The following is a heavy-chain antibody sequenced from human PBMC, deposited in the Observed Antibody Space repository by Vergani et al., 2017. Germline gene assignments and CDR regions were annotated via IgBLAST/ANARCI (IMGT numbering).Heavy chain of an antibody. J-gene: IGHJ6*02. CDR2: IFSNDEK. CDR1: GFSLSNARMG. V-gene: IGHV2-26*01. CDR3: ARIPGRGYCTNGVCFDYYGMDV. D-gene: IGHD2-8*01. Sequence: QVTLKESGPVLVKPTETLTLTCTVSGFSLSNARMGVSWIRQPPGKALEWLAHIFSNDEKSYSTSLKSRLTISKDTSKSQVVLTMTNMDPVDTATYYCARIPGRGYCTNGVCFDYYGMDVWGQGTTVTVSS.